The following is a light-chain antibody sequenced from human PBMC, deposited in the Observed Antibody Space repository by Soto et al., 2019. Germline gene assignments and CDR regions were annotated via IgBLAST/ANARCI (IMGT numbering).Light chain of an antibody. CDR2: GVS. CDR1: QSVTSTY. V-gene: IGKV3-20*01. Sequence: EIVLTQSPGTLSLSPGERATLSCRASQSVTSTYLAWYRQKPGQAPRLLIYGVSSRATGIPDRFSGSGSGTDFTLTISRLEPEDFAVYYCQQYGSSPRTFGQGTKVDI. J-gene: IGKJ1*01. CDR3: QQYGSSPRT.